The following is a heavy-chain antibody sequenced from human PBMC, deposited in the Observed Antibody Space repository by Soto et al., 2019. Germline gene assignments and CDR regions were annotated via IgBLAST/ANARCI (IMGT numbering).Heavy chain of an antibody. CDR3: ARASYDILTGYYKHAFDY. D-gene: IGHD3-9*01. V-gene: IGHV4-59*01. Sequence: PSETLSLTCTVSGGSISSYFWSWIRQPPGKGLEWIGYIYYSGSTNYNPSLKSRVTISVDTSKNHFSLKLSSVTAADTAVYYCARASYDILTGYYKHAFDYWGQGTLVTVSS. CDR2: IYYSGST. CDR1: GGSISSYF. J-gene: IGHJ4*02.